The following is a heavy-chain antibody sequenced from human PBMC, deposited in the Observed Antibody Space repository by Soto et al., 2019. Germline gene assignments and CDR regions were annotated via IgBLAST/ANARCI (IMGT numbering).Heavy chain of an antibody. V-gene: IGHV3-30*18. Sequence: QVQLVESGGGVVQPGRSLRLSCAASGFTFSSYGMHWVRQAPGKGLAWVAVISYDGSNKYYADSVKGRFTISRDNSKNTLYLHMNSLRAEDTAVYYCAKSEITMVRGVVLDYWGQGTLVTVSS. CDR3: AKSEITMVRGVVLDY. D-gene: IGHD3-10*01. CDR2: ISYDGSNK. CDR1: GFTFSSYG. J-gene: IGHJ4*02.